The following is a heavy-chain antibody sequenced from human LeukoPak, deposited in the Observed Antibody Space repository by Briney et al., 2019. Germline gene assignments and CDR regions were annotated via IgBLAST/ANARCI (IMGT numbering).Heavy chain of an antibody. Sequence: PSETLSLTCTVSTYSISSGYYWGWIRQPPGKGLEWIGSIHHSGNTYYNPSLKSRVTISVDTSKNQFSLKLSSVTAADTAVYYCARASGSSWWGGYFQHWGQGTLVTVSS. J-gene: IGHJ1*01. CDR2: IHHSGNT. D-gene: IGHD6-13*01. V-gene: IGHV4-38-2*02. CDR1: TYSISSGYY. CDR3: ARASGSSWWGGYFQH.